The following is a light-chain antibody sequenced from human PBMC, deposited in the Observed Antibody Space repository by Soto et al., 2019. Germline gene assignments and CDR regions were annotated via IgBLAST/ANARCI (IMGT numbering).Light chain of an antibody. Sequence: DIQMTQSPSSLSASVGDRVTITCRASQSISGYLNWYQKKSGQAPRLLMYGASSLQSGVPSRFSGSGSGTDFTLTISSLQPEDSATYYCQQSDSMPWTFGQGTEVEIK. J-gene: IGKJ1*01. CDR2: GAS. CDR3: QQSDSMPWT. V-gene: IGKV1-39*01. CDR1: QSISGY.